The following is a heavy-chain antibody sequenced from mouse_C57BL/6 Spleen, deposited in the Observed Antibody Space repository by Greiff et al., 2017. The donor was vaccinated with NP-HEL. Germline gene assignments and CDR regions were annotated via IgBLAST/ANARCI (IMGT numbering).Heavy chain of an antibody. CDR3: ARRGEYDGYAMDY. Sequence: VQLQQPGAELVMPGASVKLSCKASGYTFTSYWMHWVKQRPGQGLEWIGEIDPSDSYTTYNQKFKGKSTLTVDKSSSTAYMQLSSLTSEDSAGYYCARRGEYDGYAMDYWGQGNSDTVSS. J-gene: IGHJ4*01. V-gene: IGHV1-69*01. D-gene: IGHD2-10*02. CDR2: IDPSDSYT. CDR1: GYTFTSYW.